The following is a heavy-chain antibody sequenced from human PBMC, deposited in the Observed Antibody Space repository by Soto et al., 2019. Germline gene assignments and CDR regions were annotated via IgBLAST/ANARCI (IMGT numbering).Heavy chain of an antibody. Sequence: GGSLRLSCAASGFTFSSYAMSWVHQAPGKGLEWVSAISGSGGSTYYADSVKGRFTISRDNSKNTLYLQMNSLRAEDTAVYYCAKDRVGAGTRYFDYWGQGTLVTVSS. CDR2: ISGSGGST. V-gene: IGHV3-23*01. CDR3: AKDRVGAGTRYFDY. CDR1: GFTFSSYA. D-gene: IGHD1-7*01. J-gene: IGHJ4*02.